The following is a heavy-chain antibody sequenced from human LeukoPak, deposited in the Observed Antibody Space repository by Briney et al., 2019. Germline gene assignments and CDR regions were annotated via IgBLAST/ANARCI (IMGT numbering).Heavy chain of an antibody. CDR3: AKGLKTAVGPYKGYHYYMDV. V-gene: IGHV3-23*01. D-gene: IGHD5-18*01. CDR2: SNDRGIAT. J-gene: IGHJ6*03. Sequence: GGSLRLSGAASGFTFSNYAMSWVRQAPGKGLEWVSTSNDRGIATYYADSVKGRFTISRDNSKNTLSLQVSSLRAEDTAIYYCAKGLKTAVGPYKGYHYYMDVWGKGTTVTVSS. CDR1: GFTFSNYA.